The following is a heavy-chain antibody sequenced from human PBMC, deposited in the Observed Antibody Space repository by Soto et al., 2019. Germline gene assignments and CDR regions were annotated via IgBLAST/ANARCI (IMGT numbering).Heavy chain of an antibody. V-gene: IGHV3-21*01. Sequence: GGSLRLSCAASGFIFSSYSMNWVRQAPGKGLEWVASISTRSTYIYYAKSLKGRFTISRDNAKNSLYLQMNSLRAEDTALYYCATYYHTDDSTGPYWGQGTLVTVSS. D-gene: IGHD2-21*01. CDR3: ATYYHTDDSTGPY. CDR1: GFIFSSYS. J-gene: IGHJ4*02. CDR2: ISTRSTYI.